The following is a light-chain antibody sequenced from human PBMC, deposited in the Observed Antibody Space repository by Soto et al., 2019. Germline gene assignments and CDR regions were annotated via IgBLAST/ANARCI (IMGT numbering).Light chain of an antibody. V-gene: IGKV3-15*01. CDR3: QQYNNWPPYT. Sequence: EIVMTQSPATLSVSPGERATISCRASQSVSSNLAWYQQKPGQAPRLLIYGASTRATGIPARFSGSGSGTEFTLTISSLQSEDFAVYYCQQYNNWPPYTFGQGTKLEIQ. CDR2: GAS. CDR1: QSVSSN. J-gene: IGKJ2*01.